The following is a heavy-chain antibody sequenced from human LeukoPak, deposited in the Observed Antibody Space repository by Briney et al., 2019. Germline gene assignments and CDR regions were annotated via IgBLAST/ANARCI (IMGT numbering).Heavy chain of an antibody. CDR1: GCTFTGYY. V-gene: IGHV1-2*02. CDR2: INPNSGGT. CDR3: ARSPSWSSSWYDY. Sequence: GASVKVSCKASGCTFTGYYMHWVRQAPGQGLEWMGWINPNSGGTNYAQKFQGRVTMTRDTSISTAYMELSRLRSDDTAVYYCARSPSWSSSWYDYWGQGTLVTVSS. D-gene: IGHD6-13*01. J-gene: IGHJ4*02.